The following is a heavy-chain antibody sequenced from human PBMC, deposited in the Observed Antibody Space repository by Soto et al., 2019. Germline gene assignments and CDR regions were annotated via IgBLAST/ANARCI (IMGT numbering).Heavy chain of an antibody. CDR2: VSFDGSNK. CDR3: GRDRRFGNGYNLGFDY. CDR1: GFSFSSYS. J-gene: IGHJ4*02. D-gene: IGHD1-1*01. V-gene: IGHV3-30-3*01. Sequence: QVQLVESGGGVVQPGRSLRLSCAASGFSFSSYSMHWVRQAPGKGLEWVAVVSFDGSNKYYANSVKDRFTVSRDNSKNTMYVQMNSWKPEDTAVYYCGRDRRFGNGYNLGFDYWGQGTLVTVSS.